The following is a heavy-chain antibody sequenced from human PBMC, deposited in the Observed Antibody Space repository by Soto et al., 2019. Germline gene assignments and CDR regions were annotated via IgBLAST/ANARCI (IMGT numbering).Heavy chain of an antibody. CDR2: ISAYNGNT. CDR1: GYTFTNYG. J-gene: IGHJ3*02. D-gene: IGHD6-19*01. V-gene: IGHV1-18*01. CDR3: VRGGPTGYSSGWYAFDI. Sequence: ASVKVSCKTSGYTFTNYGITWVRQAPGQGLEWMGWISAYNGNTNYAQRLQGRVTMTTDTSTSTAYMDLRSLRSDDTAVYYCVRGGPTGYSSGWYAFDIWGQGTMVTVSS.